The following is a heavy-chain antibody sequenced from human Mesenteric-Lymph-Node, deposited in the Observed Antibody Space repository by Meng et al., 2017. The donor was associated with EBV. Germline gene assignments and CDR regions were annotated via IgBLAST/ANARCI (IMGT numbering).Heavy chain of an antibody. V-gene: IGHV1-69*06. Sequence: QGQLVQSGAEVKKPGSSVKVSCKASGGTFSSYAITWVRQAPGQGLEWMGGINSIFGTANYAQKFQGRVTITADKSTSTVYMELSSLRSEDTAVYYCARGSSGWGRWFDPWGQGTLVTVSS. CDR1: GGTFSSYA. J-gene: IGHJ5*02. CDR2: INSIFGTA. CDR3: ARGSSGWGRWFDP. D-gene: IGHD6-19*01.